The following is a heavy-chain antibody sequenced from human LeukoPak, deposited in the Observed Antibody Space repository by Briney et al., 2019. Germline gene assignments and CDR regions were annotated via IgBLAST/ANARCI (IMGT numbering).Heavy chain of an antibody. V-gene: IGHV4-61*01. CDR2: VYYTGST. CDR1: GVSVTSDYYY. D-gene: IGHD6-13*01. J-gene: IGHJ4*02. Sequence: SETLSLTCSVSGVSVTSDYYYWNWIRQPPGRGLEWIGNVYYTGSTSYNPSLKSRVTISVDTSKNQFSLKLSSVTAADTAVYYCATSYSSSWFDYWGQGTLVTVSS. CDR3: ATSYSSSWFDY.